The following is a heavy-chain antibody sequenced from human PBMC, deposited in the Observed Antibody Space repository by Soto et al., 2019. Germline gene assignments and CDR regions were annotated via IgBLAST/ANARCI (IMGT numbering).Heavy chain of an antibody. CDR3: ARPMRRDASGSYVVGMDV. V-gene: IGHV1-69*01. J-gene: IGHJ6*02. D-gene: IGHD1-26*01. CDR2: IIPIFVTT. CDR1: GGTFSSYA. Sequence: QLQLVKSGAEVKKPGASVKVSCKASGGTFSSYAISWVRQAPGPGLEWMGGIIPIFVTTNYAQKFQGRVTITANESTSPSHVELSSLRSEETAVYYCARPMRRDASGSYVVGMDVWGQGTTVTVSS.